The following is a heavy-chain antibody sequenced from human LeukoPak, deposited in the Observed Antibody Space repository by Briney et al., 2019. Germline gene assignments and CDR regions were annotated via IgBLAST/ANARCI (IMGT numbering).Heavy chain of an antibody. V-gene: IGHV4-59*07. D-gene: IGHD3-3*01. CDR2: INHSGST. CDR3: ARVYAFSSDHNWSDP. Sequence: PADTLSLTCTLPGCSISSYYWTWLRHPPGQGLECIAYINHSGSTNYNPSHTSRVTISVDTPKTQFSLKLTSVTAADSAVHYSARVYAFSSDHNWSDPWRQATLVTVSS. J-gene: IGHJ5*02. CDR1: GCSISSYY.